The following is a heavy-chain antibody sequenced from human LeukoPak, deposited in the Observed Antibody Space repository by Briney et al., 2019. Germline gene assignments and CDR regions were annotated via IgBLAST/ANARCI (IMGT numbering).Heavy chain of an antibody. Sequence: ATVKISCKXSGYTFTDYYMHWVQQAPGKGLERMGLVDPEDGETIYSEKFQGRVTITADTSTDTAYMELSSLRSEDTAAYYCATVPPYYYGSGSYHWFDPWGQGTLVTVSS. CDR3: ATVPPYYYGSGSYHWFDP. D-gene: IGHD3-10*01. CDR1: GYTFTDYY. CDR2: VDPEDGET. J-gene: IGHJ5*02. V-gene: IGHV1-69-2*01.